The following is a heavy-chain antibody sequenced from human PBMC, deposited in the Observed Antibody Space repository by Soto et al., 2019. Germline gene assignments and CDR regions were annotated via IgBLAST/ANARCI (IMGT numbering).Heavy chain of an antibody. D-gene: IGHD3-10*01. CDR2: IYYSGST. CDR1: GGSISSGGYY. J-gene: IGHJ5*02. Sequence: SETLSLTCAVSGGSISSGGYYWSWIRQHPGKGLEWIGYIYYSGSTYYNPSLKSRVTISVDTSKNQFSLKLSSVTAADTAVYYCARREVRGVIIDLFDPWGQRSLVTVSS. V-gene: IGHV4-31*11. CDR3: ARREVRGVIIDLFDP.